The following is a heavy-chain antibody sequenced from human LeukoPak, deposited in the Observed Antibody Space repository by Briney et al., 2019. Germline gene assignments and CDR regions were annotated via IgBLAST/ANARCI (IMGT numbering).Heavy chain of an antibody. Sequence: GSVEVSCKASGYTFTSYDINWVRQATGQGLEWMGWMNPNSGNTGYAQKFQGRVTMTRNTSISTAYMELSSLRSEDTAVYYCARTRGYSYGYSDYWGQGTLVTVSS. D-gene: IGHD5-18*01. CDR1: GYTFTSYD. CDR2: MNPNSGNT. CDR3: ARTRGYSYGYSDY. J-gene: IGHJ4*02. V-gene: IGHV1-8*01.